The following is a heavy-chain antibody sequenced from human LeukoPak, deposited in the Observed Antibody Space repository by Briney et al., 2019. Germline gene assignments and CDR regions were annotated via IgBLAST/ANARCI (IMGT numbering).Heavy chain of an antibody. Sequence: SETLSLTCTVSGGSISSYYWSWIRQPPGKGLEWIGYIYYSGSTNYDPSLKSRVTISVDTSKNQFSLKLSSVTAADTAVYYCARGSGYYYPYFDYWGQGTLATVSS. CDR2: IYYSGST. J-gene: IGHJ4*02. D-gene: IGHD3-22*01. CDR3: ARGSGYYYPYFDY. CDR1: GGSISSYY. V-gene: IGHV4-59*01.